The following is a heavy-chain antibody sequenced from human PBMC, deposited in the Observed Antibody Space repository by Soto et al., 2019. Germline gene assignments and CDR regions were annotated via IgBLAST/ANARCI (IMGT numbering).Heavy chain of an antibody. J-gene: IGHJ6*04. D-gene: IGHD6-19*01. CDR1: GGSISSYY. CDR3: ARHVHSRGWGIDV. Sequence: SETLSLTCTVSGGSISSYYWSWIRQPPGKGLEWIGYFYDSGSTNNNPSLKSRVTISVDTSKNQFFLKLTSVIAADTAMYYCARHVHSRGWGIDVGGKGTRLTFP. CDR2: FYDSGST. V-gene: IGHV4-59*08.